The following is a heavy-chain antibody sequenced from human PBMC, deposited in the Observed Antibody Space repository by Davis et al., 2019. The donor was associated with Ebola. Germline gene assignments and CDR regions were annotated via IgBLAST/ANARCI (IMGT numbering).Heavy chain of an antibody. Sequence: GESLKISCKGSGYSFTTYWIAWVRQTPAKGLEWMGIIYPGDSDTRYSPSFRGQVTISADKSFSTAYLQWSGLKASDTAMYYCARHPYYYYGMDVWGQGTTVTVSS. CDR1: GYSFTTYW. J-gene: IGHJ6*02. V-gene: IGHV5-51*01. CDR3: ARHPYYYYGMDV. CDR2: IYPGDSDT.